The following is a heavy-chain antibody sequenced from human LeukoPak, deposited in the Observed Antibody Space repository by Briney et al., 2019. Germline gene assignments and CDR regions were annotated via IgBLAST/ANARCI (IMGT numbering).Heavy chain of an antibody. CDR2: ISSSGSTI. Sequence: GGSLRLSCAASGFTFSSYSMNWVRQAPGKGLEWVSYISSSGSTIYYADSVKGRFTISRDNAKNSLYLQMNSLRAEDTALYYCARVVGATEIDYWGQGTLVTVSS. V-gene: IGHV3-48*04. CDR1: GFTFSSYS. D-gene: IGHD1-26*01. J-gene: IGHJ4*02. CDR3: ARVVGATEIDY.